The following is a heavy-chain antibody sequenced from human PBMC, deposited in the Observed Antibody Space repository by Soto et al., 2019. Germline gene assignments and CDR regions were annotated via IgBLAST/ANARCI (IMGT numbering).Heavy chain of an antibody. Sequence: SVKVSCKASGGTFSSYAISWVRQAPGQGLEWMGGIIPIFGTANYAQKFQGRVTITADESTSTAYMELSSLRSEDTAVYYCARDSRFLEEGYYYDGMDVWGQGTTVTVS. D-gene: IGHD3-3*01. J-gene: IGHJ6*02. CDR1: GGTFSSYA. CDR3: ARDSRFLEEGYYYDGMDV. V-gene: IGHV1-69*13. CDR2: IIPIFGTA.